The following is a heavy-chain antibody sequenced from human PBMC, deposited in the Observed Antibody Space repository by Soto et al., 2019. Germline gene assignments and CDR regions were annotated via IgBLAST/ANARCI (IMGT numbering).Heavy chain of an antibody. D-gene: IGHD3-10*01. Sequence: PSETLSLTCTVSGGSINSYYWSWIRQAPGKGLEWIGYIYYSGSATYNPSFKSRVTISVDTSKNQFSLRLSSVTAADTAVYYCAREAGADYYYSMDLWGQGTTVTVSS. V-gene: IGHV4-59*12. J-gene: IGHJ6*02. CDR3: AREAGADYYYSMDL. CDR2: IYYSGSA. CDR1: GGSINSYY.